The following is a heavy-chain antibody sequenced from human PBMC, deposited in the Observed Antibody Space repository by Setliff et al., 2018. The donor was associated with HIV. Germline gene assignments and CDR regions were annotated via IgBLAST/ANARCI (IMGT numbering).Heavy chain of an antibody. CDR2: IYYSGST. J-gene: IGHJ5*02. V-gene: IGHV4-31*03. CDR1: GGSISSGGYY. D-gene: IGHD1-7*01. CDR3: VKAGPRYNWNYPYLDP. Sequence: NPSETLSLTCTVSGGSISSGGYYWNWIRQHPGEGLEWIGYIYYSGSTYYNPSLKSRVAISVDTSKNQFSLYLQMSSLRVEDTAFYYCVKAGPRYNWNYPYLDPWGQGTLVTVSS.